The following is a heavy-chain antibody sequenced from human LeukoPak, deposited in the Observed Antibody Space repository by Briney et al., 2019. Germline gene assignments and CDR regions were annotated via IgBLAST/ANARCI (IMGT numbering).Heavy chain of an antibody. CDR3: ARAERSSWYKNRFDY. CDR1: GGSISTSSYY. D-gene: IGHD6-13*01. J-gene: IGHJ4*02. V-gene: IGHV4-39*07. Sequence: PSETLSLTCTVSGGSISTSSYYWGWVRQPPGKGLEWIGNIFYSGSTYYSPSLKSRVTMSVDTSKNQFSLKLSSVTAADTAVYYCARAERSSWYKNRFDYWGQGTLVTVSS. CDR2: IFYSGST.